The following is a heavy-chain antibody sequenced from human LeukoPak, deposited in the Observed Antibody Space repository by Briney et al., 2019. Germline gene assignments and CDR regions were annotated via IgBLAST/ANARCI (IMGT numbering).Heavy chain of an antibody. D-gene: IGHD2-15*01. J-gene: IGHJ5*01. CDR1: GFTFSSYS. Sequence: PGGSLRLSCAASGFTFSSYSVNWVRQAPGKGLEWVSSISSSSSYIYYADSVKGRFTISRDNAKNSLYLQMNSPRAEDTAVYYCAKGGSPSHNWFNSWGQGTLVTVSS. CDR2: ISSSSSYI. V-gene: IGHV3-21*01. CDR3: AKGGSPSHNWFNS.